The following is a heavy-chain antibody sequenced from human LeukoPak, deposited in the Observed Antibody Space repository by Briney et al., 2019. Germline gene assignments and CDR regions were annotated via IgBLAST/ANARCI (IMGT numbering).Heavy chain of an antibody. CDR1: GGSVSSSRYY. Sequence: SETLSLTCPVSGGSVSSSRYYWGWIRQPPGKGLEWIGYIYYSGSSNYNPSLKSRVTISADTSKNQFSLKLTSVTAADTAVYYCARVAYGDYAVDYWGQGTLVTVSS. D-gene: IGHD4-17*01. CDR2: IYYSGSS. CDR3: ARVAYGDYAVDY. V-gene: IGHV4-61*01. J-gene: IGHJ4*02.